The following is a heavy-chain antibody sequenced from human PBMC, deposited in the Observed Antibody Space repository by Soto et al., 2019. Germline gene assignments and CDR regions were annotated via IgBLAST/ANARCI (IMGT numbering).Heavy chain of an antibody. CDR1: GYTFTSYD. CDR2: MNPNSGNT. J-gene: IGHJ6*03. Sequence: ASVKVSCKASGYTFTSYDINWVRQATGQGLEWMGWMNPNSGNTGYAQKFQGRVTMTRNTSISTAYMELSSLRSEDTAVYYCATYCSGGSCYSGISYYYYYIDVRGKGTTDTVSS. V-gene: IGHV1-8*01. CDR3: ATYCSGGSCYSGISYYYYYIDV. D-gene: IGHD2-15*01.